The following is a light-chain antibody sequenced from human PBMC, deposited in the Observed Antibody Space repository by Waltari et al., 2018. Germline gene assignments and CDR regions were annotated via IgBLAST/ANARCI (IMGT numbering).Light chain of an antibody. CDR1: QSVSSSY. J-gene: IGKJ1*01. CDR3: QQYGGSPWT. V-gene: IGKV3-20*01. CDR2: GAS. Sequence: ELVLTQSPGTLSLSPGERATLSCRASQSVSSSYLAWYQQKPGQAPRVLIHGASNRATGIPDRFSGSGSGTDFTLTISRLEPEDFAVYYCQQYGGSPWTFGQGTKVEIK.